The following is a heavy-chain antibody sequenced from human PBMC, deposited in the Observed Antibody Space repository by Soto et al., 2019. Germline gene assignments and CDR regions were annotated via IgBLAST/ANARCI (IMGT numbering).Heavy chain of an antibody. CDR2: IYYSGST. CDR1: GVSISSGDYY. V-gene: IGHV4-30-4*01. CDR3: ARRSYYDSSGYAFDI. D-gene: IGHD3-22*01. Sequence: SETLSLTCTVSGVSISSGDYYWSWIRQPPGKGLEWIGYIYYSGSTYYNPSLKSRVTISVDTSKNQFSLKLSSVTAADTAVYYCARRSYYDSSGYAFDIWGQGTMVTVSS. J-gene: IGHJ3*02.